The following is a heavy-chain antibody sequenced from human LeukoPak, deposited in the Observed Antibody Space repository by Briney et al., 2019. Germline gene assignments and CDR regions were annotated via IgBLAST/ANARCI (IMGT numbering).Heavy chain of an antibody. CDR3: ARGVITMIVVVHNWFDP. V-gene: IGHV1-46*01. D-gene: IGHD3-22*01. Sequence: ASVKVSCKASGYTFTSYYMHWVRQAPGQGLEWMGIINPSGGSTSYAQKFQGRVTMTRDTSTSTVYMELSGLRSEDTAVYYCARGVITMIVVVHNWFDPWGQGTLVTVSS. CDR1: GYTFTSYY. J-gene: IGHJ5*02. CDR2: INPSGGST.